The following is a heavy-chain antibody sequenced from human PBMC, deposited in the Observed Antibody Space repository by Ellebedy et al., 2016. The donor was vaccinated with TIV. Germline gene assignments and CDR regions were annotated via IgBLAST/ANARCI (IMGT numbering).Heavy chain of an antibody. D-gene: IGHD3-22*01. CDR3: ARGGHYYDSSGYLSMAFDI. CDR2: MNPNSGNT. J-gene: IGHJ3*02. V-gene: IGHV1-8*02. CDR1: GYTFTGYY. Sequence: AASVKVSCKASGYTFTGYYMHWVRQAPGQGLEWMGWMNPNSGNTGYAQKFQGRVNMTRNTSITTAYMELSSLRSEDTAVYYCARGGHYYDSSGYLSMAFDIWGQGTMVSVSS.